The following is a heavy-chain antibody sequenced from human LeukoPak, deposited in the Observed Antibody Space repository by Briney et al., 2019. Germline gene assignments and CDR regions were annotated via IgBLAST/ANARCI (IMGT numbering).Heavy chain of an antibody. D-gene: IGHD6-13*01. V-gene: IGHV4-30-2*01. CDR2: IYHTGNT. CDR3: ARARESMATAGSYFDY. CDR1: GGSISSGDYS. J-gene: IGHJ4*02. Sequence: SETLSLTCAVSGGSISSGDYSWSWQRQPPGNGLEWIGNIYHTGNTNYNPSLKSRVTISVARSKNQFSLRLSSVTAADTAVYYCARARESMATAGSYFDYWGQGTLVTVSS.